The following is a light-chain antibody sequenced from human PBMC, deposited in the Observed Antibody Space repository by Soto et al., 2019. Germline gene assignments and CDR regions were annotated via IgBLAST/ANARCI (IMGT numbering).Light chain of an antibody. Sequence: QSVLTQSPSASASLGASVKLTCTLSSGHSSYAIAWHQQQPEKGPRYLMKLNSDGSHSKGDGIPDRFSGSSSGAERYLTISSLQSEDEADYYCQTWGTGWVFGGGTKSPS. CDR1: SGHSSYA. J-gene: IGLJ3*02. V-gene: IGLV4-69*01. CDR3: QTWGTGWV. CDR2: LNSDGSH.